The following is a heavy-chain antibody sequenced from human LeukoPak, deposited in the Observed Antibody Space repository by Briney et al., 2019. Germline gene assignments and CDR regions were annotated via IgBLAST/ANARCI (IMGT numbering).Heavy chain of an antibody. Sequence: SETLSLTCSVSGASISSSSNYWGWIRQPPGKGLEWIGSMYYSGSTYYNPSLKSRLTISVHTSKNQFSLKLSSVTAADTAVYYCARGSIAAAALFDYWGQGTLVTVSS. V-gene: IGHV4-39*07. CDR2: MYYSGST. CDR1: GASISSSSNY. CDR3: ARGSIAAAALFDY. D-gene: IGHD6-13*01. J-gene: IGHJ4*02.